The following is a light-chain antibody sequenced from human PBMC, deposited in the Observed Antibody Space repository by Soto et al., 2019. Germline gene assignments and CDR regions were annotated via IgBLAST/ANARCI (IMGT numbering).Light chain of an antibody. CDR3: SSYTSDRSYV. J-gene: IGLJ1*01. V-gene: IGLV2-14*01. CDR2: AVS. CDR1: SSDVGLYDY. Sequence: QSALTQPASVSGSPGQSITISCTGTSSDVGLYDYVSWYQQHPGKAPQLMIYAVSNRPSGVSNRFSASKSGNTASLFISGLQAEDEADYYCSSYTSDRSYVFGSGIKVTVL.